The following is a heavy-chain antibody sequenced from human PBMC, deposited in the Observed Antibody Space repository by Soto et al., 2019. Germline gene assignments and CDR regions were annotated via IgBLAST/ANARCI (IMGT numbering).Heavy chain of an antibody. V-gene: IGHV1-18*01. J-gene: IGHJ4*02. CDR3: ARGRYGDY. CDR2: ISAHNGNT. CDR1: GYGFTTYG. Sequence: ASGKVSCKGSGYGFTTYGITWVRQAPGQGLEWMAWISAHNGNTNYAQKLQGRVTVTRDTSTSTAYMELRSLRSDDTAVYYCARGRYGDYWGKGALVTVSS. D-gene: IGHD1-1*01.